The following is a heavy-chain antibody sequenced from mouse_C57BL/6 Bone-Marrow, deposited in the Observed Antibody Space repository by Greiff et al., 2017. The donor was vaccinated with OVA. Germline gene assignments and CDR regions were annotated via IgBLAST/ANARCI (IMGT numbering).Heavy chain of an antibody. CDR3: SRCDNGSSYDGYFDV. J-gene: IGHJ1*03. CDR1: GYSFTGYY. CDR2: INPSTGGT. D-gene: IGHD1-1*01. Sequence: LVESGPELVKPGASVKISCKASGYSFTGYYMNCVKQCPEKSLEWIGEINPSTGGTTYNQKFKAKATLTVANSYSTTYMQLKNLTSEDSAVYYCSRCDNGSSYDGYFDVWGTGTTVTVSS. V-gene: IGHV1-42*01.